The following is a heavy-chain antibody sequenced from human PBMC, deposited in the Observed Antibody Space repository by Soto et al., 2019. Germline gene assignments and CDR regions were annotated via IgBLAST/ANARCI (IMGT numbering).Heavy chain of an antibody. Sequence: ASVKVSCKASGYTFTSYGISWVRQAPGQGLEWMGWISAYNGNTNYAQKLQGRVTMTTDTSTSTAYMELRSLRSDDTAVYYCARDRSPYYDDPDLFDYWGQGTLVTVSS. V-gene: IGHV1-18*01. CDR1: GYTFTSYG. D-gene: IGHD3-22*01. J-gene: IGHJ4*02. CDR3: ARDRSPYYDDPDLFDY. CDR2: ISAYNGNT.